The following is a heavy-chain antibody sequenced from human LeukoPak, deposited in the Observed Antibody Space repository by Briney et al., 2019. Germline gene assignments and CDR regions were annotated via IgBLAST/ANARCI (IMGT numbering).Heavy chain of an antibody. CDR3: ARAAAFYYDSSGYYTSPYYYGMDV. Sequence: PSETLSLTCTVSGGSIRSYFWSWIWHPAGKGLEWIGRIYPSGSTNYRPSLKSRVNMSVDTSKNQFSLKLSSVTAADTAVYYCARAAAFYYDSSGYYTSPYYYGMDVWGQGTTVAVSS. D-gene: IGHD3-22*01. J-gene: IGHJ6*02. CDR2: IYPSGST. V-gene: IGHV4-4*07. CDR1: GGSIRSYF.